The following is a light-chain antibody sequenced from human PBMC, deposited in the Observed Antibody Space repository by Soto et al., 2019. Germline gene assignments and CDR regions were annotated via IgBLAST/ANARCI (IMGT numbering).Light chain of an antibody. Sequence: DIQMTQSPSSVSASVGARVSITCRASQGISSWLAWYQQKPGRAPKLLTSTGSSFQSGAPSRFSGTGSATDYTLTISSLQTEDVATYYCQQANSFALTFGGGTKVEIK. CDR1: QGISSW. V-gene: IGKV1-12*01. J-gene: IGKJ4*01. CDR2: TGS. CDR3: QQANSFALT.